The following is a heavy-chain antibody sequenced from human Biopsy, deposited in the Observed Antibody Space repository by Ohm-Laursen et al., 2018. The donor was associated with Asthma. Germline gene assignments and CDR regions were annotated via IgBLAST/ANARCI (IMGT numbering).Heavy chain of an antibody. CDR2: ISYDGNHK. CDR3: AKRRGYSGHDNDY. V-gene: IGHV3-30*18. D-gene: IGHD5-12*01. Sequence: SLRLSCAATGFMFRSFGMHWVRQAPGKGLEWVAVISYDGNHKFYEDFVKGRFTISRDNSKNTLYLQMNSLRTEDTAVYYCAKRRGYSGHDNDYWGQGTLVIVSS. J-gene: IGHJ4*02. CDR1: GFMFRSFG.